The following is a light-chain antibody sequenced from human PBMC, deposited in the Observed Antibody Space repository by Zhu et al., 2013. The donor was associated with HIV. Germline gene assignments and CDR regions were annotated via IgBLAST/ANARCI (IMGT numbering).Light chain of an antibody. CDR3: CSYAAGSNVV. V-gene: IGLV2-14*01. CDR2: EVT. J-gene: IGLJ2*01. CDR1: SSDVGGYNY. Sequence: QSALTRPASVSGSPGQSITISCTGTSSDVGGYNYVSWYQQHPGKAPKLMIYEVTKRPSGVSNRFSASKSGKTASLTISGLLAEDEADYYCCSYAAGSNVVFGGGTKVTVL.